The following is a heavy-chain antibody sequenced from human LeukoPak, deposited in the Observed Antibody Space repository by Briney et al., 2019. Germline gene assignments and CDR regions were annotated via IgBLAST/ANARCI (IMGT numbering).Heavy chain of an antibody. V-gene: IGHV3-21*01. Sequence: GGSLRHSCAASGFTFSSYSMNWVRQAPGKGLEWVSSISSSSSYIYYADSVKGRFTISRDNAKNSLYLQMNSLRAEDTAVYYCAREADCSSTSCYAPYYYYGMDVWGQGTTVTVSS. CDR1: GFTFSSYS. CDR3: AREADCSSTSCYAPYYYYGMDV. CDR2: ISSSSSYI. D-gene: IGHD2-2*01. J-gene: IGHJ6*02.